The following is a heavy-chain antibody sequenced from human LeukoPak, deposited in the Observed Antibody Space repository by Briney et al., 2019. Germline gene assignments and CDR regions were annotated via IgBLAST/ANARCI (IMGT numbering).Heavy chain of an antibody. CDR2: ISHSGGT. J-gene: IGHJ4*02. D-gene: IGHD2-2*01. Sequence: PSLTLSLTCAVSGDSTSSGTYSWTWIRQPPGKGLEWIGFISHSGGTYYNPSLKSRVTMSVDRSENQFSLKLSSVTAADTAVYYCARGLIVPSTIFDYWGQGALVTVSS. CDR3: ARGLIVPSTIFDY. V-gene: IGHV4-30-2*01. CDR1: GDSTSSGTYS.